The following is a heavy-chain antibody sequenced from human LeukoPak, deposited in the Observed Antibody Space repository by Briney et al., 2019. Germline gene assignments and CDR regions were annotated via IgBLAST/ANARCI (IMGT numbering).Heavy chain of an antibody. CDR3: ARATVDTAMVLGY. CDR2: IYYSGST. D-gene: IGHD5-18*01. J-gene: IGHJ4*02. CDR1: GGSFSGYY. Sequence: SETLSLTCAVYGGSFSGYYWSWIRQPPGKRLEWIGYIYYSGSTDYNPSLKSRVTMSVDTSKNQFSLKLTSVTAADTAVYYCARATVDTAMVLGYWGQGTLVTVSS. V-gene: IGHV4-59*01.